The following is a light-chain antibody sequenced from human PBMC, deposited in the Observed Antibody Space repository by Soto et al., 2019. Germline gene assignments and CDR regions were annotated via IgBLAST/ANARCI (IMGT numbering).Light chain of an antibody. CDR2: DVS. Sequence: QSALTQPASVSGSPGQSITISCTGTSSDVGGYNYVSWYQQHPGKAPKLMIYDVSNRPSGVSDRFSGSKSGNTASLTVSGLQAEDEADYYCGSYTSSSTWGFGGGTKVTVL. CDR1: SSDVGGYNY. V-gene: IGLV2-14*03. J-gene: IGLJ3*02. CDR3: GSYTSSSTWG.